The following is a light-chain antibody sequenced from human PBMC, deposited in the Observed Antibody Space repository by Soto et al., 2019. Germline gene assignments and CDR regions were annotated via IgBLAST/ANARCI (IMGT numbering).Light chain of an antibody. Sequence: EIVLTQSPGTLSLSPGERATLSCRASQSVSSSFLAWYQQKPGQAPRLLIYGASSRATGIPDRFSGSGSGTDFTLTISRVEPEDFAVYYCQQYGSSPVTFGQGTRLEIK. J-gene: IGKJ5*01. CDR2: GAS. CDR1: QSVSSSF. V-gene: IGKV3-20*01. CDR3: QQYGSSPVT.